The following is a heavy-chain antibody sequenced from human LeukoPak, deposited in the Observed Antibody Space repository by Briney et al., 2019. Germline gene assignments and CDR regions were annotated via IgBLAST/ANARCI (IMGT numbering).Heavy chain of an antibody. D-gene: IGHD6-13*01. CDR2: INHSGST. Sequence: SETLSLTCAVYGGSFSGYYWSWIRQPPGKGLEWIGEINHSGSTNYNPSLKSRVTISVDTSKNQFSLKLSSVTAADTAVYYCARALRRQLRTFDIWGQGTMVTVSS. CDR3: ARALRRQLRTFDI. CDR1: GGSFSGYY. V-gene: IGHV4-34*01. J-gene: IGHJ3*02.